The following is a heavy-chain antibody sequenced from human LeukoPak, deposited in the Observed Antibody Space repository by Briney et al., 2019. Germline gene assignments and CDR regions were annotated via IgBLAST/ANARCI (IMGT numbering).Heavy chain of an antibody. CDR1: GFTFSSYG. CDR3: AKELGVWGSYRYLDY. Sequence: GGSLRLFCAASGFTFSSYGMHWVRQAPGKGLEWVAVMSYDGSDNYYADSVKGRFTISRDNSKNTLYLQMNSLRAEDTAVYYCAKELGVWGSYRYLDYWGQGTLVTVSS. CDR2: MSYDGSDN. D-gene: IGHD3-16*02. J-gene: IGHJ4*02. V-gene: IGHV3-30*18.